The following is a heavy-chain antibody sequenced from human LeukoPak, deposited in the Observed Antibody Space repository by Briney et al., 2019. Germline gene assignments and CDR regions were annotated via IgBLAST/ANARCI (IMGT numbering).Heavy chain of an antibody. V-gene: IGHV4-31*03. Sequence: SETLSLTGTVSGGSISSGGYYWSWIRQRPGKGLEWIGYIYYSGSTYYNPSLKSRVTISVDTSKNQFSLKLSSVTAADTAVYYCARARCSSTSCYRVAGSWFDPWGQGTLVTVSS. CDR1: GGSISSGGYY. CDR3: ARARCSSTSCYRVAGSWFDP. CDR2: IYYSGST. J-gene: IGHJ5*02. D-gene: IGHD2-2*01.